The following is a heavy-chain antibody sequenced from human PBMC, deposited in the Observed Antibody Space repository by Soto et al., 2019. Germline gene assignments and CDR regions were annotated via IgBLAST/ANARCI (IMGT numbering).Heavy chain of an antibody. D-gene: IGHD3-10*01. V-gene: IGHV3-48*03. J-gene: IGHJ4*02. CDR1: GFTFSSYE. Sequence: PVGSLRLSCAASGFTFSSYEMNWVRQAPGKGLEWVSYISSSGSTIYYADSVKGRFTISRDNAKNSLYLQMNSLRAEDTAVYYCARWSFYGSGSPFFDYWGQGTLVTVSS. CDR2: ISSSGSTI. CDR3: ARWSFYGSGSPFFDY.